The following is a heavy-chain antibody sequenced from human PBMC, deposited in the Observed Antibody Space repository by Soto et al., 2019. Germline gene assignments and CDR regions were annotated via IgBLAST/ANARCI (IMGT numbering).Heavy chain of an antibody. CDR3: AQVPCYDILKGIGLLVY. CDR2: ISGSGGST. CDR1: GFTFSSYG. J-gene: IGHJ4*02. D-gene: IGHD3-9*01. V-gene: IGHV3-23*01. Sequence: PGGSLRLSCAASGFTFSSYGMHWVRQAPGKGLEWVSAISGSGGSTYYADSVKGRFTISRDNSKNTLYLQMNSLRAEDTAVYYCAQVPCYDILKGIGLLVYLGQGTLVTVS.